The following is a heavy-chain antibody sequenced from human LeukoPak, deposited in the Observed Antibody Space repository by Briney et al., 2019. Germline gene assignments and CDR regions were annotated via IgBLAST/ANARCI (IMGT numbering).Heavy chain of an antibody. CDR1: GFLLSTSGVG. Sequence: SGPTLVNPTQTLTLTCTFSGFLLSTSGVGVGWIRQPPGKALEWLELIYWDDDKRYSPSLTSRLTITKDTSKNQVVLTMTNMDPVDTATYYCAHSPTAMAGPIFDYWGQGTLVTVSS. CDR2: IYWDDDK. CDR3: AHSPTAMAGPIFDY. J-gene: IGHJ4*02. D-gene: IGHD5-18*01. V-gene: IGHV2-5*02.